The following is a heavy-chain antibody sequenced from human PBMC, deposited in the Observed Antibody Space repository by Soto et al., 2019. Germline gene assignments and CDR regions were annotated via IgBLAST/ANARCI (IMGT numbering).Heavy chain of an antibody. CDR3: ARLVWSYGTWFDP. CDR2: IYYSGST. J-gene: IGHJ5*02. Sequence: QVQLQESGPGLVKPSETLSLTRTVSGGSISSYYWSWIRQPPGKGLEWIGYIYYSGSTNYNPSLKSRVTISVDTSKNQFSLKLSSVTAADTAVYYCARLVWSYGTWFDPWGQGTLVTVSS. D-gene: IGHD5-18*01. CDR1: GGSISSYY. V-gene: IGHV4-59*08.